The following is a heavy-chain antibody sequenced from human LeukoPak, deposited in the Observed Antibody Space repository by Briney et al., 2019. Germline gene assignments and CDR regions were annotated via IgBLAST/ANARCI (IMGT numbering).Heavy chain of an antibody. J-gene: IGHJ5*02. Sequence: SSETLSLTCTVSGVSVSSGSYYWGWIRQPGGKGLEWIGYIYYSGSTNYNPSLKRRVTISVHTSKNQFSLKLSSVTAADTAVYYCAREWELLRFWFDPWRQGTLVTVSS. D-gene: IGHD1-26*01. V-gene: IGHV4-61*01. CDR3: AREWELLRFWFDP. CDR1: GVSVSSGSYY. CDR2: IYYSGST.